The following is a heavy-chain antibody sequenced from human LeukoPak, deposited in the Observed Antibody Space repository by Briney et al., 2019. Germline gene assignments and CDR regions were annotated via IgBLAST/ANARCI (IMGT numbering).Heavy chain of an antibody. CDR3: ASLYCSGGSCYGDGLR. CDR2: IYYSGST. J-gene: IGHJ4*02. Sequence: SETLSLTCTVSGGSISSYYWSWIRQPPGKGLEWIGYIYYSGSTNYNPSLKSRVTISVDTSKNQFSLKLSSVTAADTAVYYCASLYCSGGSCYGDGLRWGQGTLVTVSS. D-gene: IGHD2-15*01. V-gene: IGHV4-59*08. CDR1: GGSISSYY.